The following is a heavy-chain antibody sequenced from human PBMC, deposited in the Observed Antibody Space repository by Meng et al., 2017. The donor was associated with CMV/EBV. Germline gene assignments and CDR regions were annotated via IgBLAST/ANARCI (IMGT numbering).Heavy chain of an antibody. V-gene: IGHV3-30*02. CDR1: GFTFSSYG. CDR2: KRYDGSNK. CDR3: AKDYWLGWYAEYYFDY. D-gene: IGHD6-19*01. J-gene: IGHJ4*02. Sequence: GESLKISCAASGFTFSSYGMHWVRQAPGKGLEWVAFKRYDGSNKYYADSVKGRFTISRDNSKNTLYLQMNSLRAEDTAVYYCAKDYWLGWYAEYYFDYWGQGTLVTVSS.